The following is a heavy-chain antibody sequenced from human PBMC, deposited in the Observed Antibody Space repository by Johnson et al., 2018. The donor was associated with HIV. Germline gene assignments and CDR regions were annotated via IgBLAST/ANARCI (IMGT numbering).Heavy chain of an antibody. CDR1: EFTLSYYW. J-gene: IGHJ3*02. D-gene: IGHD3-22*01. CDR3: ARLIAVVIDGFDI. Sequence: EMQLVESGGGMVQPGGSLRLSCVASEFTLSYYWMAWVRQVPGKGLEWVANIKEDGSEEYYVDSTEGRFTISRDNAKNLLYLQMNTLRAEDTAVYYCARLIAVVIDGFDIWGQGTMVTVSA. CDR2: IKEDGSEE. V-gene: IGHV3-7*05.